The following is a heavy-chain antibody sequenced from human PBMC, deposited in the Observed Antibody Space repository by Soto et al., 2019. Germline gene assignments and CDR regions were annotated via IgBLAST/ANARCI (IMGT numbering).Heavy chain of an antibody. CDR1: GGSISSYY. CDR3: ASHGPYSSSSSWFDP. Sequence: SETLSLTCTVSGGSISSYYWSWIRQPPGKGLEWIGYIYYSGSTNYNPSLKSRVTISVDTSKNQFSLKLSSVTAADTAVYFCASHGPYSSSSSWFDPWGQGTLVTVSS. J-gene: IGHJ5*02. V-gene: IGHV4-59*01. CDR2: IYYSGST. D-gene: IGHD6-6*01.